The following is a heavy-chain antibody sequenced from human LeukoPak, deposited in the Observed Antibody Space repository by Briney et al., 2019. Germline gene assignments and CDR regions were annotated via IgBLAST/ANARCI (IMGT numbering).Heavy chain of an antibody. J-gene: IGHJ4*02. CDR1: GFTFSSYE. V-gene: IGHV3-48*03. Sequence: GGSLRLSCAASGFTFSSYEMNWVRQAPGKGLEWVSYISSSGSTIYYADSVKGRFTISRDNAKNSLYLQMNSLRAEDTAVYYCARDHLQWLVRRGFDYWGQGTLVTVSS. CDR3: ARDHLQWLVRRGFDY. D-gene: IGHD6-19*01. CDR2: ISSSGSTI.